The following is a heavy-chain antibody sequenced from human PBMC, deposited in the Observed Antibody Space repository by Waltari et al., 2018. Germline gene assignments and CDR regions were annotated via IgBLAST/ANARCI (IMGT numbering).Heavy chain of an antibody. CDR3: ARDYFIAAPGDHSFQH. CDR1: GGSISSYY. V-gene: IGHV4-4*07. Sequence: QVQLQEAGPGLVKRSETLSLTGTGAGGSISSYYWSWIRQPAGKGLEWIGRIHTSGSTNYNPSLQSPFHISVDTSKNQFSLTLRSVPAAATAAYYCARDYFIAAPGDHSFQHWGPGTLVTVSS. J-gene: IGHJ1*01. D-gene: IGHD6-13*01. CDR2: IHTSGST.